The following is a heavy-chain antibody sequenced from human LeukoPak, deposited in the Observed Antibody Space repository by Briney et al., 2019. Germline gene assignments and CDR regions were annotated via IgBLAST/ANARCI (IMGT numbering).Heavy chain of an antibody. CDR3: AGAGSETQWRAFDF. CDR2: IGTAGDT. D-gene: IGHD6-19*01. CDR1: GFTSSRYD. Sequence: PGGSLRLSCAASGFTSSRYDMHWVRQATGKGLEWVSGIGTAGDTYYAGSVKGRFTISRENAKNSLYLQMNSLTAGDTAVYYCAGAGSETQWRAFDFWGQGALVTVFS. V-gene: IGHV3-13*01. J-gene: IGHJ4*02.